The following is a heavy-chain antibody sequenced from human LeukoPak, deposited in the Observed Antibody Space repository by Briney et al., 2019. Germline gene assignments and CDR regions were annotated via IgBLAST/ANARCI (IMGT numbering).Heavy chain of an antibody. D-gene: IGHD6-19*01. Sequence: PGGSLRLSCAASGFTFSSYGMHWVRQAPGKGLEWVVVISYDGSNKYYADSVKGRFTISRDNSKNTLYLQMNSLRAEDTAVYYCAKDRGGWYGMSDFDYWGQGTLVTVSS. CDR2: ISYDGSNK. CDR3: AKDRGGWYGMSDFDY. CDR1: GFTFSSYG. J-gene: IGHJ4*02. V-gene: IGHV3-30*18.